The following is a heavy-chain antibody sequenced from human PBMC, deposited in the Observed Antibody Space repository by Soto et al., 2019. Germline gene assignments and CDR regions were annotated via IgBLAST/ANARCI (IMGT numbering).Heavy chain of an antibody. J-gene: IGHJ4*02. CDR2: ISGSCGST. D-gene: IGHD3-22*01. CDR3: AKAHTFRFYYFTGGDY. CDR1: GFNFSLYP. V-gene: IGHV3-23*01. Sequence: PGGSLSLSCGASGFNFSLYPMAWVSQAPGKGLEWVSSISGSCGSTFYADSVKGRFTISRDNSKNTLYLQMDTLRAGDSAVYYCAKAHTFRFYYFTGGDYWGQGTLVTVSS.